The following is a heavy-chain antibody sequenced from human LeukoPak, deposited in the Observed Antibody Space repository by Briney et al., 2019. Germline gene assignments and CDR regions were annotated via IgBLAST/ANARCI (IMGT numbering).Heavy chain of an antibody. D-gene: IGHD3-22*01. CDR3: ARGLFRFGGYYHYFDY. CDR1: GGTFISYA. V-gene: IGHV1-69*13. J-gene: IGHJ4*02. Sequence: ASVKVSCKASGGTFISYAISWVRQAPGQGLEWMGGIIPIFGTANYAQKFQGRVTITADESTSTAYMELSSLRSEDTAVYYCARGLFRFGGYYHYFDYWGQGTLVTVSS. CDR2: IIPIFGTA.